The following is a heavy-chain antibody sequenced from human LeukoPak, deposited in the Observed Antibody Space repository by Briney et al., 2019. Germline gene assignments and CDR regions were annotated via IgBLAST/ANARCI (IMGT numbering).Heavy chain of an antibody. CDR3: ARATCELVHPYDFDY. J-gene: IGHJ4*02. CDR2: IYPGDSDT. V-gene: IGHV5-51*01. D-gene: IGHD3-10*01. Sequence: GESLKISCKGSGYRFTTYWIGWVRQMPGKGLEWMGIIYPGDSDTRYSPYFQGQVTILDDTSISPAYLLWSSLKASDTAMYYCARATCELVHPYDFDYWGQGTLLTVSS. CDR1: GYRFTTYW.